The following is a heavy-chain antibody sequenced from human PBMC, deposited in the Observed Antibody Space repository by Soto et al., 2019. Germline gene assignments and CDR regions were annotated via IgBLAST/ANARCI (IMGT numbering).Heavy chain of an antibody. D-gene: IGHD6-13*01. Sequence: GGSLGLSCAISGFSVSSNYLSWVRQAPGKGLEWVSYISSSGSTIYYADSVKGRFTISRDNAKNSLYLQMNSLRAEDTAVYYCARDIAAAGTGETDEEYNWFDPWGQGTLVTV. CDR1: GFSVSSNY. CDR2: ISSSGSTI. V-gene: IGHV3-11*01. J-gene: IGHJ5*02. CDR3: ARDIAAAGTGETDEEYNWFDP.